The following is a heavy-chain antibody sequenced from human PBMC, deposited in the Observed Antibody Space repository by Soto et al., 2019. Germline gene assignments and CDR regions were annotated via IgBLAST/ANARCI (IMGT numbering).Heavy chain of an antibody. J-gene: IGHJ6*02. D-gene: IGHD4-17*01. Sequence: HPGGSLRLSCAAPGFTFSSYGMHWVRQAPGKGLEWVAVISYDGSNKYYADSVKGRFTISRDNSKNTLYLQMNSLRAEGTAVYYCAKDAGTTVTTLQIYYYYYYGMDVWGQGTTVTVSS. V-gene: IGHV3-30*18. CDR2: ISYDGSNK. CDR1: GFTFSSYG. CDR3: AKDAGTTVTTLQIYYYYYYGMDV.